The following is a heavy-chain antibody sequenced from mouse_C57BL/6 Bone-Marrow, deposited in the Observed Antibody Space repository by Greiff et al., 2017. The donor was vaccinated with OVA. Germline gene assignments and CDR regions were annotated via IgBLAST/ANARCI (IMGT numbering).Heavy chain of an antibody. CDR3: AREFYWYFEV. V-gene: IGHV1-81*01. CDR2: IYPRSGNT. CDR1: GYTFTSYG. J-gene: IGHJ1*03. Sequence: SGAELARPGASVKLSCKASGYTFTSYGISWVKQRTGQGLEWIGEIYPRSGNTYYNEKFKGKATLTADKSSSTAYMELRSLTSEDSAVYFCAREFYWYFEVWGTGTTVTVSS.